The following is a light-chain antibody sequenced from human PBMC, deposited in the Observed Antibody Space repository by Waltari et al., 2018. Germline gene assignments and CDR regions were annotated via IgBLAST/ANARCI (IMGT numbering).Light chain of an antibody. Sequence: QSVLTQPPSVSAAPGQKVTISCSASTSTIGTNYVSWYQQLPETAPNRLLYHNNKRPYGIPDRFSGSNSGTSATLGITGLQTGDEADYYCATWDGSLSVVLFGGGTKVTVL. CDR3: ATWDGSLSVVL. CDR2: HNN. V-gene: IGLV1-51*01. J-gene: IGLJ2*01. CDR1: TSTIGTNY.